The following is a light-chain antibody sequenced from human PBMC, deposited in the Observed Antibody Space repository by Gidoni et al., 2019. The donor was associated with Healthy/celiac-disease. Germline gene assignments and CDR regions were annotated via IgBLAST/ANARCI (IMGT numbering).Light chain of an antibody. CDR1: QSVSSY. V-gene: IGKV3-11*01. CDR2: EAS. Sequence: EIVLTQSPGTLSLSPGERATLSCRASQSVSSYLAWYQQKPGQAPSLLIYEASNRATGIPARFSGSGSGTDFTLTISSLEPEDFAVYYCQQRSNWPLITFGQGTRLEIK. CDR3: QQRSNWPLIT. J-gene: IGKJ5*01.